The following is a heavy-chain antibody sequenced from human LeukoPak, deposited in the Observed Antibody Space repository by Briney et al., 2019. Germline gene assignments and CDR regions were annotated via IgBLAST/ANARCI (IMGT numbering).Heavy chain of an antibody. CDR1: DGSISSYD. J-gene: IGHJ4*02. CDR3: ASRKLGNDY. CDR2: IYTSGSP. D-gene: IGHD7-27*01. V-gene: IGHV4-4*07. Sequence: SETLSLTCTVSDGSISSYDWSWIRQPAGKGLEWIGRIYTSGSPTYNPSLKSRVTMSLGTSKKQFSLKLTSVTAADTAVYYCASRKLGNDYWGQGTLVTVSS.